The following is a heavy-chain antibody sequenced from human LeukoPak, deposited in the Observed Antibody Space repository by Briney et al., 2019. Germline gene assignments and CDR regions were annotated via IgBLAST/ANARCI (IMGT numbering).Heavy chain of an antibody. Sequence: SETLSLTCAVYGGSFSGYYWSWIRQPPGKGLEWIGSIYYSGSTYYNPSLKSRVTISVDTSKNRFSLKLSSVTAADTAVYYCAREIAVAGTVWFDPWGQGTLVTVSS. J-gene: IGHJ5*02. CDR1: GGSFSGYY. V-gene: IGHV4-34*01. D-gene: IGHD6-19*01. CDR2: IYYSGST. CDR3: AREIAVAGTVWFDP.